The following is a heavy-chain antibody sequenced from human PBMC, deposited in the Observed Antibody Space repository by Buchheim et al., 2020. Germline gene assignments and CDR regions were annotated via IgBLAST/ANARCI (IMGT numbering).Heavy chain of an antibody. CDR1: GFTFSSYS. Sequence: EVQLVESGGGLVKPGGYLRLSCAASGFTFSSYSMNWVRQAPGKGLEWVSSISSSSSYIYYADSVKGRFTISRDNAKNSLSLQMNSLRAEDTAVYYCARVEEGSGWMENDYWGQGTL. CDR3: ARVEEGSGWMENDY. CDR2: ISSSSSYI. J-gene: IGHJ4*02. D-gene: IGHD6-19*01. V-gene: IGHV3-21*01.